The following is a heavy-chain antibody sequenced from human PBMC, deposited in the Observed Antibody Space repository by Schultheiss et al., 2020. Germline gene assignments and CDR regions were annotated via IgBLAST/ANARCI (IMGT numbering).Heavy chain of an antibody. D-gene: IGHD4-17*01. J-gene: IGHJ6*02. V-gene: IGHV4-4*02. Sequence: SETLSLTCAVSGGSISSSNWWSWVRQPPGKGLEWIGRIYTSGSTNYNPSLKSRVTISVDTSKNQFSLKLSSVTAADTAVYYCARHLYGDPNHYYYYYGIDVWGQGATVTVSS. CDR3: ARHLYGDPNHYYYYYGIDV. CDR2: IYTSGST. CDR1: GGSISSSNW.